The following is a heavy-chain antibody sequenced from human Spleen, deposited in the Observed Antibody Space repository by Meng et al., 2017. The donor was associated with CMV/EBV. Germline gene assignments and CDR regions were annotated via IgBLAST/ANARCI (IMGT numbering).Heavy chain of an antibody. V-gene: IGHV1-2*02. CDR3: ASQGPYCSSTSCRGYWCDP. D-gene: IGHD2-2*01. CDR2: INPNSGGT. J-gene: IGHJ5*02. CDR1: GYTFTGYY. Sequence: ASVKVSCKASGYTFTGYYMHWVRQAPGQGLEWMGWINPNSGGTNYAQKFQGRVTMTRDTSISAAYMELSRLRSDDTAVDDCASQGPYCSSTSCRGYWCDPWGQGTRVTVSS.